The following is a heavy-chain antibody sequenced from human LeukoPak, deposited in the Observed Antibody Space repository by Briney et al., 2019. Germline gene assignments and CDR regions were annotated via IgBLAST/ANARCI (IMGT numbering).Heavy chain of an antibody. J-gene: IGHJ1*01. CDR3: VRGANDHGGMFFAL. V-gene: IGHV1-69*04. D-gene: IGHD4-23*01. CDR2: IIPILGIA. Sequence: ASVKVSCKASGGTFSSYAISWVRQAPGQGLEWMGRIIPILGIANYAQKFQGRVTITADKSTSTAYMELSSLRSEDTAVYYCVRGANDHGGMFFALWGQGVLVAVAS. CDR1: GGTFSSYA.